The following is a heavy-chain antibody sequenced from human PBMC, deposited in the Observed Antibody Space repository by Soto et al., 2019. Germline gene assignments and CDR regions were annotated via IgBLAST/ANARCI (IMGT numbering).Heavy chain of an antibody. Sequence: SETLSLTCTVSGGSISSGGYYWSWIRQHPGKGLEWIGYIYYSGSTYYNPSLKSRVTISVDTSKNQFSLKLSSVTAADTAVYYCARDRGYSPRDSAGYFDYWGQGTLVTVSS. V-gene: IGHV4-31*03. CDR1: GGSISSGGYY. J-gene: IGHJ4*02. CDR2: IYYSGST. D-gene: IGHD5-12*01. CDR3: ARDRGYSPRDSAGYFDY.